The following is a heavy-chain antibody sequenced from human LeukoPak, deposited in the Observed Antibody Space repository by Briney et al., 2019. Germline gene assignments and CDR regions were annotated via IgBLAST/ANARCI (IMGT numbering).Heavy chain of an antibody. CDR2: IYYSGST. V-gene: IGHV4-59*01. J-gene: IGHJ5*02. D-gene: IGHD6-13*01. Sequence: SETLSLTCTVSGGSISSYYWSWIRQPPGEGLEWIGYIYYSGSTNYNPSLKSRVTISVDTSKNQFSLKLSSVTAADTAVYYCAREEAGIAAAGTEYNWFDPWGQGTLVTVSS. CDR1: GGSISSYY. CDR3: AREEAGIAAAGTEYNWFDP.